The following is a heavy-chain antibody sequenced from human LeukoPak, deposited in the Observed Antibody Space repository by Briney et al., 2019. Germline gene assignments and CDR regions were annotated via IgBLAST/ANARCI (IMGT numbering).Heavy chain of an antibody. CDR3: ATIINGEDDY. V-gene: IGHV4-34*01. D-gene: IGHD4-17*01. CDR1: GGSFTDNY. CDR2: INHSGST. J-gene: IGHJ4*02. Sequence: XTLSLTCAVYGGSFTDNYWSWIRQPPGKGLEWIGEINHSGSTNFNPSLTSRVTILVDASKNQFSLKLNSVTAADTAVYYCATIINGEDDYWGQGTLVTVSS.